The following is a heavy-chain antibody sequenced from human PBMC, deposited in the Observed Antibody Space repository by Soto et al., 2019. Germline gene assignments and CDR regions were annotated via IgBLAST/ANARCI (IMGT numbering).Heavy chain of an antibody. CDR1: GFNFSTYA. J-gene: IGHJ4*02. CDR3: AKGLEVTIFGVVTIYDY. Sequence: PGGSLRLSCAASGFNFSTYAMSWVRQAPGKGLEWVSVISGGGVRTNYAGSVKGRFTISRDNSKNTLYIQMNSLRAEDTAVYYCAKGLEVTIFGVVTIYDYWGQGTLLTVSS. D-gene: IGHD3-3*01. CDR2: ISGGGVRT. V-gene: IGHV3-23*01.